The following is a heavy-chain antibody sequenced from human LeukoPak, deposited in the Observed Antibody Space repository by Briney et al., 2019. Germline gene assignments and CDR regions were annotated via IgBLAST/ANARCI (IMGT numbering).Heavy chain of an antibody. D-gene: IGHD3-3*01. J-gene: IGHJ2*01. CDR1: GGSFSGYY. CDR2: INHSGST. V-gene: IGHV4-34*01. CDR3: ARGPAPYYDFWSGYGSWYFDL. Sequence: SETLSLTCAVYGGSFSGYYWSWIRQPPGKGLEWIGEINHSGSTNYNPSLKSRVTISVDTSKNQFSLKLSSVTAADTAVYYCARGPAPYYDFWSGYGSWYFDLWGRGTLVTVSS.